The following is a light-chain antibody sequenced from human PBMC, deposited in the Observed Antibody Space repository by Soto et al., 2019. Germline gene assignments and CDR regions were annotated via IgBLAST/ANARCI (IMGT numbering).Light chain of an antibody. J-gene: IGKJ1*01. V-gene: IGKV2-30*02. CDR3: MQGTHWPWS. CDR1: QSLIHSDGNTY. CDR2: EVS. Sequence: DVVMTQSPLSLPVTLGQPASISCRSSQSLIHSDGNTYLSCFQQRPGQSPRRLIYEVSDRDSGVPERFAGSGSGSDFTPKISRVEAEDVVVYYCMQGTHWPWSFGHGTEVDIK.